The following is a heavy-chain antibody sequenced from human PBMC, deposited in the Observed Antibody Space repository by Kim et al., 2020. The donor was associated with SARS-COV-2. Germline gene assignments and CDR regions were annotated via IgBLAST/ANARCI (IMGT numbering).Heavy chain of an antibody. CDR3: ARGYGSSVYWAFAI. CDR2: IGTAGDT. CDR1: GFTFSSSD. V-gene: IGHV3-13*01. J-gene: IGHJ3*02. D-gene: IGHD6-13*01. Sequence: GGSLRLSCAASGFTFSSSDMHWVRQATGKGLEWVSAIGTAGDTYYPASVKGGFTISRENAKNSLYLQMNSLRAGDAAAYYCARGYGSSVYWAFAIWGQG.